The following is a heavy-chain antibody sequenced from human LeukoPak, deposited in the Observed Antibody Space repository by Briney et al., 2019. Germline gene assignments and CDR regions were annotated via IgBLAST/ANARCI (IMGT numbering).Heavy chain of an antibody. CDR1: EYTFTSYY. D-gene: IGHD6-19*01. V-gene: IGHV1-46*01. CDR3: ARDVGPGYSSGWLQIDY. J-gene: IGHJ4*02. CDR2: INPSGGST. Sequence: ASVKVSCKASEYTFTSYYMHWVRQAPGQGLEWMGIINPSGGSTSYAQKFQGRVTMTRDMSTSTVYMELSSLRSVDTAVYYCARDVGPGYSSGWLQIDYWGQGTLVTVSS.